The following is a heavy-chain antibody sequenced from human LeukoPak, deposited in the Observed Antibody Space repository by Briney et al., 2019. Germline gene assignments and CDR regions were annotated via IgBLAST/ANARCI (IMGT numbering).Heavy chain of an antibody. V-gene: IGHV3-48*01. CDR2: ISASRNSI. J-gene: IGHJ4*02. D-gene: IGHD2-2*01. CDR1: GFTFNNYG. Sequence: GGSLRLSCVVSGFTFNNYGMNWVRQAPGKGLDWVSYISASRNSISYADSVKGRFTISRDISKNTLYLRMNSLRAEDTAVYYCAKLYYLSPSLSVELTYFDYWGQGTLVTVSS. CDR3: AKLYYLSPSLSVELTYFDY.